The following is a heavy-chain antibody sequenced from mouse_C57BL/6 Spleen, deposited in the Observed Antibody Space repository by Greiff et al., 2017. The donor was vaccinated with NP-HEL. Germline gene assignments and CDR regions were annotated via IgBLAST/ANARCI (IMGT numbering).Heavy chain of an antibody. D-gene: IGHD1-1*01. CDR3: ARSPIYYYGSSYEYFDV. CDR1: GYAFSSSW. J-gene: IGHJ1*03. V-gene: IGHV1-82*01. CDR2: IYPGDGDT. Sequence: QVQLQQSGPELVKPGASVKISCKASGYAFSSSWMNWVKQRPGKGLEWIGRIYPGDGDTNYNGKFKGKATLTADKSSSTAYMQLSSLTSEDSAVYFCARSPIYYYGSSYEYFDVWGTGTTVTVSS.